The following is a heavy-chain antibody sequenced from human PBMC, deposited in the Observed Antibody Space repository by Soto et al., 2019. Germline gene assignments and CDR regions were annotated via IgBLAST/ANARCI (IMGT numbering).Heavy chain of an antibody. V-gene: IGHV5-51*01. CDR2: IYPGGSDT. CDR1: GYSFTTYW. D-gene: IGHD5-18*01. J-gene: IGHJ4*02. CDR3: ARRVYGYSYAD. Sequence: GESLKISCKASGYSFTTYWVGWVRQMPGKGLEWMGIIYPGGSDTRYSPSFQGQVTISADKSISTAYLQWSSLKASDTAIYYCARRVYGYSYADWGQGTLVTVSS.